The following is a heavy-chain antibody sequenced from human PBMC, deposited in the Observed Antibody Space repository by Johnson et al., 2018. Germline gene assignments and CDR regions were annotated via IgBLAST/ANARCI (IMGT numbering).Heavy chain of an antibody. CDR2: ICEGGRVT. CDR3: VRDFREFDF. CDR1: GFIFSSQC. J-gene: IGHJ4*02. D-gene: IGHD3-10*01. V-gene: IGHV3-74*01. Sequence: EVQLVESGGGFVQXGGSXGLXCAASGFIFSSQCMHWVRQAPGKGPMWVSRICEGGRVTNYADSVKGRFTISRDDAKSMVYLHMNSLTVEDTAVYYCVRDFREFDFWGQGTLVTVSS.